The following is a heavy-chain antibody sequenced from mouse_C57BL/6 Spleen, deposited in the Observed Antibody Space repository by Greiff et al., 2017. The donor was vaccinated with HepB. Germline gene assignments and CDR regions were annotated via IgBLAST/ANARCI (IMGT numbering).Heavy chain of an antibody. Sequence: VQLQQSGPELVKPGASVKISCKASGYTFTDYYMNWVKQSHGKSLEWIGDINPNNGGTSYNQKFKGKATLTVDKSSSTAYMELRSLTSEDSAVYNCVREEAVAAYISASGGGCAYWGQGALLTVSA. CDR3: VREEAVAAYISASGGGCAY. CDR2: INPNNGGT. J-gene: IGHJ3*01. CDR1: GYTFTDYY. V-gene: IGHV1-26*01. D-gene: IGHD1-1*02.